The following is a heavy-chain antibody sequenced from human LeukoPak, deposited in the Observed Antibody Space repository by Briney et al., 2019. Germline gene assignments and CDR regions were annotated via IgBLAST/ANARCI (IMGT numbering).Heavy chain of an antibody. D-gene: IGHD3-9*01. CDR1: TSR. CDR3: ARDERYFDPSDY. CDR2: IGTYGGDT. Sequence: ASVKVSCKATSRISWVRQAPGQGLEWMGWIGTYGGDTYYAQKFQGRITVTTDTSTSTVYMELRNLRSDDTAVYYCARDERYFDPSDYWGQGTLVTVSS. V-gene: IGHV1-18*01. J-gene: IGHJ4*02.